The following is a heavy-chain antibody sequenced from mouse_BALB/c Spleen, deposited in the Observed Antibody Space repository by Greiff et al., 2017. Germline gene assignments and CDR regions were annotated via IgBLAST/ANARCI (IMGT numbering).Heavy chain of an antibody. J-gene: IGHJ4*01. CDR2: ISYDGSN. V-gene: IGHV3-6*02. CDR3: ARGAYGNWGDYYAMDY. CDR1: GYSITSGYY. Sequence: EVKLQESGPGLVKPSQSLSLTCSVTGYSITSGYYWNWIRQFPGNKLEWMGYISYDGSNNYNPSLKNRISITRDTSKNQFFLKLNSVTTEDTATDYGARGAYGNWGDYYAMDYWGQGTSVTVSS. D-gene: IGHD2-10*02.